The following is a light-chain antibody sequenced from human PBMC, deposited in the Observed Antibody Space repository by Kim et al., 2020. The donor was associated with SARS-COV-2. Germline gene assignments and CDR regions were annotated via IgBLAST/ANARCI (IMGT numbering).Light chain of an antibody. CDR3: SVWDDSLSGWL. CDR2: RDD. J-gene: IGLJ3*02. Sequence: QSVLTQPPSVSGTPGQRVTLSCSGSSSNIGSNYVYWYQQLPGSAPKILISRDDQRPSGVPDRFSGSKSGTSASLAITGLRSEDEADYSCSVWDDSLSGWLFGGGTKVTVL. CDR1: SSNIGSNY. V-gene: IGLV1-47*02.